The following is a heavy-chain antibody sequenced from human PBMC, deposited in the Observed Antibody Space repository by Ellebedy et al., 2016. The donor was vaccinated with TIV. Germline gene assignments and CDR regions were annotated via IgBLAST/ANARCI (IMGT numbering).Heavy chain of an antibody. Sequence: GESLKISCAASGFSFSSYWMNWARQAPGKGLEWVANIKEDGSETYYVDSVKGRFTISRDNAKNSLYLHLNSLRAEDTGVYYCARGFLKRWGPGTLVIVSA. D-gene: IGHD3-3*01. J-gene: IGHJ4*02. CDR1: GFSFSSYW. V-gene: IGHV3-7*04. CDR3: ARGFLKR. CDR2: IKEDGSET.